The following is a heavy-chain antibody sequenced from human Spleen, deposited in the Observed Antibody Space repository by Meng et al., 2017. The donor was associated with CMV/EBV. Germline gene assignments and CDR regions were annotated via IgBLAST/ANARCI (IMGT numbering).Heavy chain of an antibody. CDR1: GYTFSSYG. D-gene: IGHD6-13*01. CDR3: ARLSPVAARGYAFDI. J-gene: IGHJ3*02. Sequence: ASVKVSCKASGYTFSSYGISWVRQAPGQGLEWMGWISAYNGNTNYAQNLQGRVTMTTDTSTSTAYMELRSLRSDDTAVYYCARLSPVAARGYAFDIWGQGTMVTVSS. CDR2: ISAYNGNT. V-gene: IGHV1-18*01.